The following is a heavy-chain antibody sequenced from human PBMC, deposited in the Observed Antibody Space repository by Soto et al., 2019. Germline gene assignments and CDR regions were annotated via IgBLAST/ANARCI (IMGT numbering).Heavy chain of an antibody. CDR2: IDPSGSYT. V-gene: IGHV5-10-1*01. CDR1: GYSFTSYW. CDR3: ARLVNLSGYEVWYYYYGMDV. D-gene: IGHD5-12*01. Sequence: GESLKISCKGSGYSFTSYWISWVRQMPGKGLEWMGRIDPSGSYTNYSPSFQGHVTISADKSISTAYLQWSSLKASDTAMYYCARLVNLSGYEVWYYYYGMDVWGQGTTVTVSS. J-gene: IGHJ6*02.